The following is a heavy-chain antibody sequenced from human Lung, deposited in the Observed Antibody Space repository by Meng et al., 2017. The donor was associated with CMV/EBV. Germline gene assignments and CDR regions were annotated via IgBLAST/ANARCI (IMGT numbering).Heavy chain of an antibody. V-gene: IGHV4-59*12. D-gene: IGHD2-2*02. CDR1: GGSISSYY. J-gene: IGHJ5*02. Sequence: SETLSLXCTVSGGSISSYYWSWIRQPPGKGLEWIGYIYYSGATNYNPSLKSRVTISVDTSKNQFSLKLSSVTAADTAVYYCARDLKSYCSSTSCYINWFDPXGQGXLVTVSS. CDR3: ARDLKSYCSSTSCYINWFDP. CDR2: IYYSGAT.